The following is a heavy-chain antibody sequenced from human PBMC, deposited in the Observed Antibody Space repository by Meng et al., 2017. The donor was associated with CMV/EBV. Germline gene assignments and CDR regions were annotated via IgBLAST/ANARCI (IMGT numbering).Heavy chain of an antibody. V-gene: IGHV3-74*01. D-gene: IGHD2-2*01. CDR2: INSDGSRT. CDR1: GFTFSSYW. CDR3: AREVDDSSTSCYSFDYYYGMDV. J-gene: IGHJ6*02. Sequence: GESLKISCAASGFTFSSYWMHWVRQAPGKGLVWASRINSDGSRTSYEDAVKGRFTISRDNAKNTLYLQMNSLRAEDTAVYYCAREVDDSSTSCYSFDYYYGMDVWGQGTTVTVSS.